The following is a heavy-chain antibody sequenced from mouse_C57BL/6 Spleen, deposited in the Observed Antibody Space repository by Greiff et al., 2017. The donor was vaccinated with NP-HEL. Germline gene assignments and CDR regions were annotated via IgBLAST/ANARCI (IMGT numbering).Heavy chain of an antibody. CDR3: ARGTYSQLRLDY. CDR2: INPNNGGT. Sequence: EVQLQQSGPELVKPGASVKIPCKASGYTFTDYNMDWVKQSHGKSLEWIGDINPNNGGTIYNQKFKGKATLTVDKSSSTAYMELRSLTSEDTAVYYCARGTYSQLRLDYWGQGTTLTVSS. V-gene: IGHV1-18*01. CDR1: GYTFTDYN. J-gene: IGHJ2*01. D-gene: IGHD3-2*02.